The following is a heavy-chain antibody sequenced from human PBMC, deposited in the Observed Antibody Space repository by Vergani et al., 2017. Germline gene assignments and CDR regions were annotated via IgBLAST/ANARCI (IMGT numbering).Heavy chain of an antibody. CDR1: GFTFSSYG. CDR2: IWYDGSNK. D-gene: IGHD6-19*01. V-gene: IGHV3-33*01. Sequence: QVQLVESGGGVVQPGRSLRLSCAASGFTFSSYGMHWVRQAPGKGLEWVAVIWYDGSNKYYADSVKGRFTISRDNSKTTLYLQMNSLRAEDTAVYYCARDGSIAVAGTDLDYWGQGTLVTVSS. CDR3: ARDGSIAVAGTDLDY. J-gene: IGHJ4*02.